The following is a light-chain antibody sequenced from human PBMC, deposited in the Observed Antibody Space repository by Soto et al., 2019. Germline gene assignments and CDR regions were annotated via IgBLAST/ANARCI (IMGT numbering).Light chain of an antibody. J-gene: IGLJ3*02. CDR3: SSYTTSGTLV. CDR2: EVS. V-gene: IGLV2-14*01. CDR1: SSDVGSYNY. Sequence: QSVLTQPASVSGSPGQSITISCTGTSSDVGSYNYVSWYQHHPGKAPKLMIYEVSNRPSGVSNRFSGSKSGNTASLTISGLQAEDEAAYYCSSYTTSGTLVFGGGTKLTVL.